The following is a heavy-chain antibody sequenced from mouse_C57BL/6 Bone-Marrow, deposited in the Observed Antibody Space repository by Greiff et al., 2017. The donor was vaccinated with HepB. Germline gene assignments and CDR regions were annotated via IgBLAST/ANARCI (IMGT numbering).Heavy chain of an antibody. J-gene: IGHJ1*03. V-gene: IGHV10-3*01. CDR3: VRDLNYYGSSYWYFDV. D-gene: IGHD1-1*01. CDR1: GFTFNTYA. Sequence: EVNLVESGGGLVQPKGSLKLSCAASGFTFNTYAMHWVRQAPGKGLEWVARIRSKSSNYATYYADSVKDRFTISRDDSQSMLYLQMNNLKTEDTAMYYCVRDLNYYGSSYWYFDVWGTGTTVTVSS. CDR2: IRSKSSNYAT.